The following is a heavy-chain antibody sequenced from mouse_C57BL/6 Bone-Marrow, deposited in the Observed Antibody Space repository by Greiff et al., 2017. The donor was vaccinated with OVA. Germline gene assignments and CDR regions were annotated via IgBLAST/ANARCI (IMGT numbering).Heavy chain of an antibody. J-gene: IGHJ3*01. D-gene: IGHD1-1*01. Sequence: VQLQQSGAELARPGASVKLSCKASGYTFTSYGISWVKQRTGQGLEWIGEIYPRSGNTYYNEKFKGKATLTADKSSSTAYMELRSLTSEDSAVYFCARFAPRYYYGSSSWCAYWGQGTLVTVSA. CDR3: ARFAPRYYYGSSSWCAY. CDR1: GYTFTSYG. CDR2: IYPRSGNT. V-gene: IGHV1-81*01.